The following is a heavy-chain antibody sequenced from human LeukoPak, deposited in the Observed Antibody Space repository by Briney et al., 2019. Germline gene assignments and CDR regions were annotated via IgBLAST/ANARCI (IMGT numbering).Heavy chain of an antibody. CDR1: GFTFSDYY. D-gene: IGHD6-13*01. CDR2: ISSSGSTI. J-gene: IGHJ3*02. Sequence: PGGSLRLSCAASGFTFSDYYMSWIRQAPGKGLEWVSCISSSGSTIYYADSVKGRFTISRDNAKNSLYRQMNSLRAEDTAVYYCAGSIAAAGTSAFDIWGQGTMVTVSS. CDR3: AGSIAAAGTSAFDI. V-gene: IGHV3-11*01.